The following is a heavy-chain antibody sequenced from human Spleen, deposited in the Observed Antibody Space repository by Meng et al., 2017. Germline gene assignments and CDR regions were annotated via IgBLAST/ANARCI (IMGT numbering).Heavy chain of an antibody. CDR3: ARGPTTMAHDFDY. CDR2: IHHSGST. Sequence: VYLQHAGAVLLKPAEPLSLSGVVSGGSFSYYYWCRIRHPQGKVLAWIGEIHHSGSTNYNPTLESRASISVDTSQTNLSLKLSSATAADSAVYYCARGPTTMAHDFDYWSQGTLVTVSS. D-gene: IGHD4-11*01. J-gene: IGHJ4*02. V-gene: IGHV4-34*05. CDR1: GGSFSYYY.